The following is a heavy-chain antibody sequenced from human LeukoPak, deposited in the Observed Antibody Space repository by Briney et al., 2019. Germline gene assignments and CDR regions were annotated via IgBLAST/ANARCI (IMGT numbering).Heavy chain of an antibody. CDR2: IRYSGHT. V-gene: IGHV4-61*01. Sequence: SETLSLTCTVSGDSVSSDRYYWAWIRQSPGKGLEWIAYIRYSGHTNYNPSLNSRVTISLDTSKNQFSLRLSSVTAADTAVYYCARYNWNTWFDPWGQGTLVTVSS. CDR1: GDSVSSDRYY. D-gene: IGHD1-1*01. CDR3: ARYNWNTWFDP. J-gene: IGHJ5*02.